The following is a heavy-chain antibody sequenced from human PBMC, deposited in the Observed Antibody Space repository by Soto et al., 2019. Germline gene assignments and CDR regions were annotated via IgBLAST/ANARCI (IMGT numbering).Heavy chain of an antibody. CDR3: GGDGQPSARRHGMDV. CDR2: IYHSGST. Sequence: PSETLSLTCAVSGGSISSSNWWSWVRQPPGKGLEWIGEIYHSGSTNYNPSLKSRVTISVDKSKNQFSLKLSSVTAADTAVYYFGGDGQPSARRHGMDVWGKGTTVTVSS. D-gene: IGHD6-13*01. CDR1: GGSISSSNW. V-gene: IGHV4-4*02. J-gene: IGHJ6*04.